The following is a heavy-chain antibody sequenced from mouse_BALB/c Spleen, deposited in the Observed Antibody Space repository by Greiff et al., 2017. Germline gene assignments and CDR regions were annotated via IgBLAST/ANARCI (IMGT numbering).Heavy chain of an antibody. CDR2: ISDGGSYT. D-gene: IGHD2-4*01. J-gene: IGHJ1*01. V-gene: IGHV5-4*02. CDR3: ARSYDYDGYFDV. Sequence: EVKLQESGGGLVKPGGSLKLSCAASGFTFSDYYMYWVRQTPEKRLEWVATISDGGSYTYYPDSVKGRFTISRDNAKNNLYLQMSSLKSEDTAMYYCARSYDYDGYFDVWGAGTTVTVSS. CDR1: GFTFSDYY.